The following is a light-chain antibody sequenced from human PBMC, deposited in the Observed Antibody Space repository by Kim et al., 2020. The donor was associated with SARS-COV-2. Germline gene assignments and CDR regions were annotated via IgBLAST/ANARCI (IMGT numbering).Light chain of an antibody. CDR3: QAWDSKTNHF. CDR2: HDN. V-gene: IGLV3-1*01. J-gene: IGLJ1*01. CDR1: NLEEKY. Sequence: VSPGQTATITCSGDNLEEKYSSLYQRKPGQSPVLVIYHDNKRPSGIPERCSGSNSGNTATLTISGTQALDEADYYCQAWDSKTNHFFGTGTKVTVL.